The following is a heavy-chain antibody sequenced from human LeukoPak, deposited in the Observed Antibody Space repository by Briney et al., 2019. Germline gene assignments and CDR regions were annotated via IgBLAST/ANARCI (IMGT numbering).Heavy chain of an antibody. J-gene: IGHJ4*02. CDR1: GASFNSDDQY. CDR2: IHPSGML. D-gene: IGHD3-22*01. CDR3: SRGLDSRKLGY. V-gene: IGHV4-31*03. Sequence: PSETLSLTCTVSGASFNSDDQYWNWIRQSPGKGLEWIGSIHPSGMLYNNPSLESRVTMSRDTSKNQFSVNMNSVTAADTAVYFCSRGLDSRKLGYWGQGILVTVSS.